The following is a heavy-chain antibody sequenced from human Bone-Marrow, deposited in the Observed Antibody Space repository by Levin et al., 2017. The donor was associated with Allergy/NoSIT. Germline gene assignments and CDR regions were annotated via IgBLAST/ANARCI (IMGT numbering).Heavy chain of an antibody. CDR3: ARDGAAAIPIDY. Sequence: QPGGSLRLSCTTSGFTFGTYWMHWFRQGPGKGLVWVSRINSDGSSTIYAESVRGRFTVSRDNAKNTLYLQMNSLRVEDTAVYYCARDGAAAIPIDYWGQGIQVTVFS. CDR1: GFTFGTYW. D-gene: IGHD2-2*02. J-gene: IGHJ4*02. CDR2: INSDGSST. V-gene: IGHV3-74*01.